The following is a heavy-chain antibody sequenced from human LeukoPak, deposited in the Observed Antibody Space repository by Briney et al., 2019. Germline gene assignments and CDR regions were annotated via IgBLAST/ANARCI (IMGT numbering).Heavy chain of an antibody. CDR2: IWYDGTNK. CDR1: GFTFSGYG. D-gene: IGHD1-14*01. J-gene: IGHJ1*01. CDR3: ARGHRDFQH. Sequence: GGSLRLSCAASGFTFSGYGMHWVRQAPGKGLEWVALIWYDGTNKYYADSVKGRFTISRDNSKNTLYLQMNSLRVEDTAVYYCARGHRDFQHWGQGTLVTVSS. V-gene: IGHV3-33*01.